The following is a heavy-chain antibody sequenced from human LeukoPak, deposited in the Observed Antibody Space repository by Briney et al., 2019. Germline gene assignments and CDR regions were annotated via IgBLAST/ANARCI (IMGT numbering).Heavy chain of an antibody. CDR2: IIPIFGTA. D-gene: IGHD5-24*01. J-gene: IGHJ2*01. Sequence: SVKVSCKASGGTFSSYAISWVRQAPGQGLEWMGRIIPIFGTANYAQKFQGRVTITTDESTSTAYMELSSLRSEDTAVYYCARDWVDGYNYRDRYFDLWGGGTLVTVSS. CDR1: GGTFSSYA. V-gene: IGHV1-69*05. CDR3: ARDWVDGYNYRDRYFDL.